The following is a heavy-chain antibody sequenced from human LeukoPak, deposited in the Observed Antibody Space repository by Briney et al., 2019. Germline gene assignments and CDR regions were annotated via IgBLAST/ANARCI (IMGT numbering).Heavy chain of an antibody. V-gene: IGHV3-33*08. D-gene: IGHD3-16*01. Sequence: AGGAPRLSLAASRFFFSKKYITWVPQAPGKGRGGGGIIRYDGNNEKYAESARGRVTISRDNSKNTLYLQMNSLRADDTAVYYCARGWGSNVYASALDVWGRGTMVTISS. CDR2: IRYDGNNE. J-gene: IGHJ3*01. CDR1: RFFFSKKY. CDR3: ARGWGSNVYASALDV.